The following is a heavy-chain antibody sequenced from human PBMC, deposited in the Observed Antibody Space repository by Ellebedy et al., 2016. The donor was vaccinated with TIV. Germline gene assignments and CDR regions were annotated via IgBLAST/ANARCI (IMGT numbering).Heavy chain of an antibody. CDR1: GFKFISYS. CDR3: ARERDFYGSSSYREMGA. J-gene: IGHJ5*02. CDR2: ISADSGTK. V-gene: IGHV3-48*04. Sequence: GGSLRLXXTVSGFKFISYSMNWARQAPGKGLEWISYISADSGTKEYADSVKGRFTVSRDDARNSVFLQMDTLRLEDTAVYYCARERDFYGSSSYREMGAWGQGTQVIVSS. D-gene: IGHD3-10*01.